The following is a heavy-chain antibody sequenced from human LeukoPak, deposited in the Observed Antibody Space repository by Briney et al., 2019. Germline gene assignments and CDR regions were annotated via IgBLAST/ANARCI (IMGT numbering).Heavy chain of an antibody. D-gene: IGHD3-10*01. J-gene: IGHJ3*02. CDR1: GFTFSSYA. CDR2: ISGSGGST. Sequence: PGGSLRLSCAASGFTFSSYAMSWVRQAPGKGLEWVSAISGSGGSTYYADSVKGRFTISRDNAKNSLYLQMNSLRAEGTAVYYCARALITMVRDDAFDIWGQGTMVTVSS. V-gene: IGHV3-23*01. CDR3: ARALITMVRDDAFDI.